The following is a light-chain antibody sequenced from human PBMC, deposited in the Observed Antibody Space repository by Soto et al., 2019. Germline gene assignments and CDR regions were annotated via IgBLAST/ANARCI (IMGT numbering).Light chain of an antibody. Sequence: EIIMTQSPATLSVSPGEGATLSCRASQGIGDTLAWYQHKPGQTPRLLIYDTSSRATGVPARFSGSRSGTEFTLTINSLQSEDFAAYYCQQRSNWPSITFGQGTRLEIK. V-gene: IGKV3-15*01. CDR1: QGIGDT. CDR3: QQRSNWPSIT. CDR2: DTS. J-gene: IGKJ5*01.